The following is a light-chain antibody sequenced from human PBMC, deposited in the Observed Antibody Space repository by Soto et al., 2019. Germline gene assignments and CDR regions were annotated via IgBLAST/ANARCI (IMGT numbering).Light chain of an antibody. CDR3: SSYTSSSTLV. CDR1: SSDVGGYNS. V-gene: IGLV2-14*01. CDR2: DVS. J-gene: IGLJ2*01. Sequence: QSVLTQPASVSGSPGQSITISCTGSSSDVGGYNSVSWYQQHPGTAPKLLIYDVSNRPSGVSNRFSGSKSGNTASLTISGLQAEDEADFYCSSYTSSSTLVFGGGTKHTVL.